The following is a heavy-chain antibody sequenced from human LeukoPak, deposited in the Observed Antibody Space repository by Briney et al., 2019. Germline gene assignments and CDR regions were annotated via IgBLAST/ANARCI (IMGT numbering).Heavy chain of an antibody. V-gene: IGHV3-30*01. CDR1: GFTFSSYA. J-gene: IGHJ4*02. D-gene: IGHD5-24*01. Sequence: GGSLRLSCAASGFTFSSYAMYWVRQAPGKGLEWVAVISYDGSNKYYADSVKGRFTISRDNSKNTLYLQMNSLRAEDTAVYYCARAGRWLQFPRFDYWGQGTLVTVSS. CDR3: ARAGRWLQFPRFDY. CDR2: ISYDGSNK.